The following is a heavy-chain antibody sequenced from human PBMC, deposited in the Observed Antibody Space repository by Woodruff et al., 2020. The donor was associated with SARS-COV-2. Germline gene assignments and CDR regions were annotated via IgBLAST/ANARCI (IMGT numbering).Heavy chain of an antibody. D-gene: IGHD1-26*01. Sequence: LGWMGGIIPIFGTANCAQKFQGRVTITADESTSTAYMELSSLRSEDTAVYYCARDRGGEWDTPWVDAFDIWGQGTMVTVSS. V-gene: IGHV1-69*01. CDR2: IIPIFGTA. J-gene: IGHJ3*02. CDR3: ARDRGGEWDTPWVDAFDI.